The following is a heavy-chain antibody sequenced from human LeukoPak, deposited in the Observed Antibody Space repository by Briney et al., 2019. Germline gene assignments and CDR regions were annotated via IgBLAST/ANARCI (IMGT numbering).Heavy chain of an antibody. Sequence: ASVKVSCKASGYTFIGYYMHWVRQAPGQGLEWMGRINPNSGGTNYAQKFQGRVTMTREMSISTAYMELSRLRSDDTAVYYCARALGYYYDSSGYRIWGQGTMVTVSS. CDR3: ARALGYYYDSSGYRI. D-gene: IGHD3-22*01. J-gene: IGHJ3*02. V-gene: IGHV1-2*06. CDR2: INPNSGGT. CDR1: GYTFIGYY.